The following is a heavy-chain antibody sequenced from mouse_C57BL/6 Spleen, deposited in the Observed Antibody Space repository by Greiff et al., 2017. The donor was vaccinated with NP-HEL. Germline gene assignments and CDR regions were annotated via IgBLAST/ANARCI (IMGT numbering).Heavy chain of an antibody. D-gene: IGHD2-3*01. Sequence: QVQLQQSGAELVMPGASVKLSCKASGYTFTSYWMHWVKQRPGQGLEWIGEIDPSDSYTNYNQKFKVKSTLTVDKSSSTAYMQLSSLTSEDSAVYYCAKGGYSRDYYAMDYWGEGTSVTVSS. CDR3: AKGGYSRDYYAMDY. CDR2: IDPSDSYT. J-gene: IGHJ4*01. V-gene: IGHV1-69*01. CDR1: GYTFTSYW.